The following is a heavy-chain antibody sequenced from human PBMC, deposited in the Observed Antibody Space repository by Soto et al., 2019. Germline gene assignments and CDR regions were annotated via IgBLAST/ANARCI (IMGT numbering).Heavy chain of an antibody. V-gene: IGHV3-33*01. CDR3: ARGVAPFDY. D-gene: IGHD5-12*01. CDR1: GFTFTTYA. J-gene: IGHJ4*02. CDR2: FWHDGTKI. Sequence: QVQLVESGGGVVHPGRSLRLSCAAYGFTFTTYAMHWVRQAPGKGLEWVALFWHDGTKIYYADSVRGRFTVSRDISRNTLYLVMSSLRAEETAVYYCARGVAPFDYWGRGTQVTVPS.